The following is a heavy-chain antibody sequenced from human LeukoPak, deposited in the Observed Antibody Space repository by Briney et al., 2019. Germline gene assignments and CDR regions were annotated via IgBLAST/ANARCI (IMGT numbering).Heavy chain of an antibody. CDR3: TKGDTYYYDSSGSSFDY. Sequence: GGSLRLSCAASGFTFSSYSMNWVGQAPGKGLEWVSSISSSSSYIYYAASVKGRFTISRDNAKNSLYLQMNSLRAEDTDVYYCTKGDTYYYDSSGSSFDYWGQGTLVTVSS. D-gene: IGHD3-22*01. V-gene: IGHV3-21*04. CDR1: GFTFSSYS. CDR2: ISSSSSYI. J-gene: IGHJ4*02.